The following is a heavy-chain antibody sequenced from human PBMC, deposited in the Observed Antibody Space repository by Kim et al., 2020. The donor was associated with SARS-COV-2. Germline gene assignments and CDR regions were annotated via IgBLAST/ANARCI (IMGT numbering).Heavy chain of an antibody. J-gene: IGHJ4*02. V-gene: IGHV3-30*18. Sequence: GGSLRLSCAASGFTFSSYGMHWVRQAPGKGLEWVAVISYDGSNKYYADSVKGRFTISRDNSKNTLYLQMNSLRAEDTAVYYCAKDLSSAMITFGGVESVFDYWGQGTLVTVSS. D-gene: IGHD3-16*01. CDR3: AKDLSSAMITFGGVESVFDY. CDR1: GFTFSSYG. CDR2: ISYDGSNK.